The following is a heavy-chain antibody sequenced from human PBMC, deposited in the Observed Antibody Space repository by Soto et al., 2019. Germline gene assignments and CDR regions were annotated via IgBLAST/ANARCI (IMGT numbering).Heavy chain of an antibody. V-gene: IGHV4-39*01. CDR3: ARRGGQAMVNFDY. D-gene: IGHD5-18*01. Sequence: ASETLSLTCTVSGGSISSSSYYWGWIRQPPGKGLEWIGSIYYSGSTYYNPSLKSRVTISVDTSKNQFSLKLSSVTAADTAVYYCARRGGQAMVNFDYWGQGTLVTVSS. CDR2: IYYSGST. CDR1: GGSISSSSYY. J-gene: IGHJ4*02.